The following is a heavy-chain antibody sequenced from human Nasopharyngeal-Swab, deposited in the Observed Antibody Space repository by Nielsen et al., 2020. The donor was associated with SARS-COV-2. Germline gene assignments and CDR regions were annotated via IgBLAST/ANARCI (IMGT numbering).Heavy chain of an antibody. V-gene: IGHV4-34*01. D-gene: IGHD3-22*01. CDR3: ARGQGSRHYYDSSGYYYDVLGRGYYFDY. J-gene: IGHJ4*02. CDR2: INHSGST. Sequence: PGKGLEWIGEINHSGSTNYNPSLKSRVTISVDTSKNQFSLKLSSVTAADTAVYYCARGQGSRHYYDSSGYYYDVLGRGYYFDYWGQGTLVTVSS.